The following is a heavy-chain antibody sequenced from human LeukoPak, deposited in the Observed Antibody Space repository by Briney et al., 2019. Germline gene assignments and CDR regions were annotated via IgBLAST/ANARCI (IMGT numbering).Heavy chain of an antibody. CDR2: ISGSGGST. Sequence: QSGGSLRLSCAASGFTFSSYAMSWVRQAPGKGLEWVSAISGSGGSTYYADSVKGRFTTSRDNSKNTLYLQMNSLRAEDTAVYYCAKDPTMIVVVIPDYWGQGTLVTVSS. D-gene: IGHD3-22*01. CDR1: GFTFSSYA. CDR3: AKDPTMIVVVIPDY. V-gene: IGHV3-23*01. J-gene: IGHJ4*02.